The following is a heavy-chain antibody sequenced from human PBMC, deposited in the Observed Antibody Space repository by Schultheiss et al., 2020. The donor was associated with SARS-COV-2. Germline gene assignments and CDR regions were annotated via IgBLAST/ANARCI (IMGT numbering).Heavy chain of an antibody. Sequence: SETLSLTCTVSGGSVTSHSYYWGWIRQPPGKGLEWIGSISYSGSTNYNPSLKSRVTISVDTSKNQFSLKLSSVTAADTAVYYCARGRTNLVVPAAMAYYYYGMDVWGQGTTVTVSS. CDR3: ARGRTNLVVPAAMAYYYYGMDV. V-gene: IGHV4-39*07. D-gene: IGHD2-2*01. CDR1: GGSVTSHSYY. CDR2: ISYSGST. J-gene: IGHJ6*02.